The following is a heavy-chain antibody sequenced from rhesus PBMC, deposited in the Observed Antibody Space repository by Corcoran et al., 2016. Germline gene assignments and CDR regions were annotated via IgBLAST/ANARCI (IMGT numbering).Heavy chain of an antibody. Sequence: QVQLQESGPGLVKPSATLSRTCAVSGASISRYWRSWIPPPPRKGLEWIGEFNGNSGRTYYNPSLKSRVTISKDASKTQFSLKLSSVTAADTAVYYCARVLPVTVAVDYWGQGVLVTVSS. CDR2: FNGNSGRT. D-gene: IGHD4-29*01. CDR3: ARVLPVTVAVDY. J-gene: IGHJ4*01. CDR1: GASISRYW. V-gene: IGHV4-80*01.